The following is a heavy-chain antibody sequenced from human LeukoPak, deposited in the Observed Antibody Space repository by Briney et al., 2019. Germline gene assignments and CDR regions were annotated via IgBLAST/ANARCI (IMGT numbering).Heavy chain of an antibody. J-gene: IGHJ3*02. D-gene: IGHD1-14*01. Sequence: GGSLRLSCEASGFTFSSYWMSWVRQAPGKGPEWVAHIKENGNEQYYADSVKGRFTISRDNVKQSLCLQMNSLRAEDTAVYYCARGPGDFDASDIWGQGTMVTISS. CDR1: GFTFSSYW. CDR2: IKENGNEQ. CDR3: ARGPGDFDASDI. V-gene: IGHV3-7*01.